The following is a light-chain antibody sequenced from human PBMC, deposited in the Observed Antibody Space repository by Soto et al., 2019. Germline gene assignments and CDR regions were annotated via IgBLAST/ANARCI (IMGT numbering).Light chain of an antibody. J-gene: IGLJ2*01. CDR3: AVWDDILNGVV. V-gene: IGLV1-44*01. CDR1: SSNIGSNT. Sequence: QSVLTQPPSASGTPGQRVTISCSGSSSNIGSNTVNWYQQLPGTAPKLLIYSNNQRPSGVPDRFSGSKSGTSASLAISGLQYEDEADYYCAVWDDILNGVVFGGGTQLTVL. CDR2: SNN.